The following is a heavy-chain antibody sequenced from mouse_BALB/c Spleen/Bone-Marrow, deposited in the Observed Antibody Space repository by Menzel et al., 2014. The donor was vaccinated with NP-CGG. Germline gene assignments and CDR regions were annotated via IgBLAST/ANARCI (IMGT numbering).Heavy chain of an antibody. CDR1: GYAFTNYL. J-gene: IGHJ2*01. CDR3: ARSTTVKDYFDY. V-gene: IGHV1-54*01. Sequence: QVQLQQPGAELVRPGTSLKVSCKASGYAFTNYLIEWVKQRPGQGLEWIGVINPGSGGSNNNEKFKGKATLTADKSSSTAYMQLSSLTSDYSAVYFWARSTTVKDYFDYWGQGTTLTVSS. CDR2: INPGSGGS. D-gene: IGHD1-1*01.